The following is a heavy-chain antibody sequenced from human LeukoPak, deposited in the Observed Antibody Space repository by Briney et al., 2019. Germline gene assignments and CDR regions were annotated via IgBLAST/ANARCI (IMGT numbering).Heavy chain of an antibody. Sequence: SETLSLTCTVSGGSISSSGYYWGWIRQPPGKGLEWIGNIYYSGSTYYNPSLKSRVTMSVDTSKNQFSLKLSSVTAADTAVYYCARRYCSGGSCYPPAENPAFDYWGQGTLVTVPS. CDR1: GGSISSSGYY. J-gene: IGHJ4*02. D-gene: IGHD2-15*01. CDR2: IYYSGST. V-gene: IGHV4-39*01. CDR3: ARRYCSGGSCYPPAENPAFDY.